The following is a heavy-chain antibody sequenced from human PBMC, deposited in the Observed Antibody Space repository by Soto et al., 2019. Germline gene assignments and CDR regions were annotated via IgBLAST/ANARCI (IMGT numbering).Heavy chain of an antibody. CDR1: GDSVSSSSAA. V-gene: IGHV6-1*01. D-gene: IGHD6-19*01. J-gene: IGHJ5*02. Sequence: SQTLSLTCAISGDSVSSSSAAWNWIRQSPSRGLEWLGRTYYRSKWYNDYAVSVKSRIATNPDTSKNQFSLQLNSVTPEDTAVYYCARDHIAVGPNWFDPWGQGTLVTVSS. CDR3: ARDHIAVGPNWFDP. CDR2: TYYRSKWYN.